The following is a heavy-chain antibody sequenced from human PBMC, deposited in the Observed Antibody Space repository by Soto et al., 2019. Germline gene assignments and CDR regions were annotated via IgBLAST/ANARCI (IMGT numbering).Heavy chain of an antibody. D-gene: IGHD4-4*01. CDR1: GGSFSGYY. CDR3: ARSTTAYYYYYMDV. Sequence: SETLSLTCAVYGGSFSGYYWSWIRQPPGKGLEWIGEINHSGSTNYNPSLKSRVTISVDTSKNQFSLKLSSVTAADTAVYYCARSTTAYYYYYMDVWGKGTTVTVSS. J-gene: IGHJ6*03. V-gene: IGHV4-34*01. CDR2: INHSGST.